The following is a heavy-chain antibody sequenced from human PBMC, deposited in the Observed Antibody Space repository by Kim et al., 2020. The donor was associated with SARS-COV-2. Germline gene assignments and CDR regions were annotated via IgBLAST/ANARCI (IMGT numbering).Heavy chain of an antibody. V-gene: IGHV3-30-3*01. D-gene: IGHD6-19*01. CDR1: GFTFSSYA. CDR2: ISYDGSNK. CDR3: ASTGVAGGAGHLGYFDY. J-gene: IGHJ4*02. Sequence: GGSLRLSCAASGFTFSSYAMHWVRQAPGKGLEWVAVISYDGSNKYYADSVKGRFTIYRDNPKNTLYLQMNSLRAEDTAVYYCASTGVAGGAGHLGYFDYWGQGALVTVSS.